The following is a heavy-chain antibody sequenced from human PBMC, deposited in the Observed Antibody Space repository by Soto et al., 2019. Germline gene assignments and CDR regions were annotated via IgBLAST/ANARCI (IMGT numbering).Heavy chain of an antibody. D-gene: IGHD3-3*01. CDR1: GFTFSSYW. CDR3: ARGPYYDFWSGYPLYWYFDL. J-gene: IGHJ2*01. Sequence: EVQLLESGGGLEQPGGSLRLSCAASGFTFSSYWMSWVRQAPGKGLEWVANIKQDGSEKYYVDSVKGRFTISRDNAKNSLYLQMNSLRAEDTAVYYCARGPYYDFWSGYPLYWYFDLWGRGTLVTVSS. V-gene: IGHV3-7*03. CDR2: IKQDGSEK.